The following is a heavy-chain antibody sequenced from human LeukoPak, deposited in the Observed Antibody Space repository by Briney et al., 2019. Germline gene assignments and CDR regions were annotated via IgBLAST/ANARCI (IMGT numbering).Heavy chain of an antibody. J-gene: IGHJ6*04. CDR3: ARVSGYCSSTSCYFTDV. V-gene: IGHV1-2*02. CDR2: INPNSGGT. CDR1: GYTFTGYY. Sequence: GASVKVSCKASGYTFTGYYMHWVRQAPGQGLEWMGWINPNSGGTNYAQKFQGRVTMTRDTSISTAYMELSRLRSDDTAVYYCARVSGYCSSTSCYFTDVWGKGTTVTVSS. D-gene: IGHD2-2*01.